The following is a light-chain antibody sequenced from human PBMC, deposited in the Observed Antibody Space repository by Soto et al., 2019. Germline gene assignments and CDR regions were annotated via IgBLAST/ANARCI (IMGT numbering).Light chain of an antibody. CDR2: EVS. J-gene: IGLJ1*01. CDR3: SSYTSSSTPYV. V-gene: IGLV2-14*01. Sequence: QSALTQPASVSGSPGQSITIYCTGTSSDVGGYNYVSWYQQHPGKAPKLMIYEVSNRPSGVSNRFSGSKSGNTASLTISGLQAEDEADYYCSSYTSSSTPYVFGTGTKATVL. CDR1: SSDVGGYNY.